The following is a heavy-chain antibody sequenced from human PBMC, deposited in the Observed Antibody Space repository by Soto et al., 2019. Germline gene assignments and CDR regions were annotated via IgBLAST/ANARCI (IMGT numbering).Heavy chain of an antibody. V-gene: IGHV3-11*06. CDR2: ISVSSTYA. Sequence: GGSLRLSCAASGFTFSDYYMSWIRQAPGKGLECVAYISVSSTYANYGDSVEGRFTISRDNAKNSLYLQMNSLRAEDTAVYYCARETYYYDSSGYYIHYFDYWGQGTLVTVSS. CDR3: ARETYYYDSSGYYIHYFDY. J-gene: IGHJ4*02. D-gene: IGHD3-22*01. CDR1: GFTFSDYY.